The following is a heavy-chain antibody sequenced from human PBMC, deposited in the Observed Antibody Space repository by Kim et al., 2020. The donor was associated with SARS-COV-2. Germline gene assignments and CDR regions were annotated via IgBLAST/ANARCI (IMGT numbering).Heavy chain of an antibody. V-gene: IGHV1-3*01. J-gene: IGHJ4*02. Sequence: KDSTKFQGRVHITSDTSASTAYMELSSLRSEDTAVYYCARDPGGSYSGDYWGQGTLVTVSS. D-gene: IGHD1-26*01. CDR3: ARDPGGSYSGDY.